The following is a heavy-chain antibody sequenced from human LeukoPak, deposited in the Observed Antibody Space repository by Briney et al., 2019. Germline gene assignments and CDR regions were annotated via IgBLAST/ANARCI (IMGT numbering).Heavy chain of an antibody. CDR3: AKDNSGSCYPDY. CDR1: GFTFSRYG. CDR2: ISGSGGST. D-gene: IGHD1-26*01. J-gene: IGHJ4*02. Sequence: PGGSLRLSCAASGFTFSRYGIHWVRQAPGKGLEWVSAISGSGGSTFYADSVKGRFTISRDNSKNTLYLQMNSLRADDTAVYYCAKDNSGSCYPDYWGQGTLVTVSS. V-gene: IGHV3-23*01.